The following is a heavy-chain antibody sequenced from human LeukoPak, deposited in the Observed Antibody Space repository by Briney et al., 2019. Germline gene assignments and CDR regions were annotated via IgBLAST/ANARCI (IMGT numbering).Heavy chain of an antibody. V-gene: IGHV3-21*01. CDR2: MSISTSTFI. J-gene: IGHJ4*02. CDR1: GFTFSSYR. CDR3: ASPELNYYGFDY. D-gene: IGHD3-10*01. Sequence: GGSLRLSCAASGFTFSSYRMSWVRQAPGKGLEWVSSMSISTSTFIYYADSVKGRFTISRDNAKNSLYLQMNSLRAEDTAVYYCASPELNYYGFDYWGQGTLVTVSS.